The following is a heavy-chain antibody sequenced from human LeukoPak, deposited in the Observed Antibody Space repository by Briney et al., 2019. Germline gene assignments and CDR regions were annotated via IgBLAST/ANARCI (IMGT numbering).Heavy chain of an antibody. CDR3: VRGYYGSTSDHFDY. J-gene: IGHJ4*02. CDR1: GLTFSNYW. Sequence: GGSLRLSCAASGLTFSNYWMSWVRQTPGKGLEWVANIKQDGSERYHVDSVKGRFTISRDNAKNSLYLQMNSLRAEDTAVYYCVRGYYGSTSDHFDYWGQGTLVTVSS. V-gene: IGHV3-7*01. CDR2: IKQDGSER. D-gene: IGHD3-10*01.